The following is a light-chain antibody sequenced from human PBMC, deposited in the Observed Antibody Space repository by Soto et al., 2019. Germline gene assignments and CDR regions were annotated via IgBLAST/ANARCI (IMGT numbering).Light chain of an antibody. CDR2: GAS. J-gene: IGKJ5*01. Sequence: ESGLMKSPGTMSLSPGERDTLSCRASQSLRRTYVGWYQQKPGQAPRLLIYGASSRATGIPDRFSGSGSGTDFTLTINRLEPEDFAVYYCQHYGSSPHSFGQGTRLDIK. V-gene: IGKV3-20*01. CDR1: QSLRRTY. CDR3: QHYGSSPHS.